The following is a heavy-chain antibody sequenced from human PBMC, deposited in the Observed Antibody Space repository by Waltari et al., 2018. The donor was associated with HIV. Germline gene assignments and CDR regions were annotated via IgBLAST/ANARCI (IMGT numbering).Heavy chain of an antibody. CDR3: ASAGLYYYGSGSSLDAFDI. Sequence: EVQLVQSGAEVKKPGESLKISCKGFGYSFTSYWIGWVRQMPGKGREWMGIIYPGDSDTRYSPSFQGQVTISADKSISTAYLQWSSLKASDTAMYYCASAGLYYYGSGSSLDAFDIWGQGTMVTVSS. CDR1: GYSFTSYW. J-gene: IGHJ3*02. D-gene: IGHD3-10*01. V-gene: IGHV5-51*01. CDR2: IYPGDSDT.